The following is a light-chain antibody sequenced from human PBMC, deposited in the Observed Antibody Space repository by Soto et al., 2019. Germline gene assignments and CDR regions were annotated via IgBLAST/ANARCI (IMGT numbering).Light chain of an antibody. J-gene: IGKJ4*01. CDR3: QQYKDLST. V-gene: IGKV1-5*03. CDR2: KAS. CDR1: QTIGTW. Sequence: DIQMTQSPSTLSASVGDTVTITCRASQTIGTWLAWYQQKPAKAPKLLIYKASTLESGVPSRFSGSGYGTEFTLTISSLQADDFATYYCQQYKDLSTFGGGTKVEIK.